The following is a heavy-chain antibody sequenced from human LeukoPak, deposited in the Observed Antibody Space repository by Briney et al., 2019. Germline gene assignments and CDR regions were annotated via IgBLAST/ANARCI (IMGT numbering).Heavy chain of an antibody. CDR3: ARAGALDSSEAGYFDY. V-gene: IGHV4-39*07. Sequence: SETLSLTCTVSGGSISSGGYYWSWVRQPPGKGLEWIGEIYHSGSTNYNPSLKNRVTISVDKSKNQFSLKLSSVTAADTAVYYCARAGALDSSEAGYFDYWGQGTLVTVSS. J-gene: IGHJ4*02. D-gene: IGHD3-22*01. CDR2: IYHSGST. CDR1: GGSISSGGYY.